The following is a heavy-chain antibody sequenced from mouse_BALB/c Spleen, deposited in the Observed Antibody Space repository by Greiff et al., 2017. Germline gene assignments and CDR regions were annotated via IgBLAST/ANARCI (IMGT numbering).Heavy chain of an antibody. CDR2: ISSGGST. CDR1: GFTFSSYA. V-gene: IGHV5-6-5*01. J-gene: IGHJ4*01. Sequence: EVQVVESGGGLVKPGGSLKLSCAASGFTFSSYAMSWVRQTPEKRLEWVASISSGGSTYYPDSVKGRFTISRDNARNILYLQMSSLRSEDTAMYYCARGGYYYGSSYGLGKDYAMDYWGQGTSVTVSS. D-gene: IGHD1-1*01. CDR3: ARGGYYYGSSYGLGKDYAMDY.